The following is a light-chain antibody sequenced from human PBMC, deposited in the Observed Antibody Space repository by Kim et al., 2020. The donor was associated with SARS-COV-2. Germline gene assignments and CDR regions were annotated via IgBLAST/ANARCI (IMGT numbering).Light chain of an antibody. CDR2: DAS. CDR1: HDVTIF. J-gene: IGKJ4*01. CDR3: QQRSNWPPFT. V-gene: IGKV3-11*01. Sequence: PGQRATLSCRASHDVTIFVNWYQQRRGQAPRLLIYDASKRATGIPARFSGSGSGTDFTLTISSLEPEDLAIYYCQQRSNWPPFTFGGGTKVDIK.